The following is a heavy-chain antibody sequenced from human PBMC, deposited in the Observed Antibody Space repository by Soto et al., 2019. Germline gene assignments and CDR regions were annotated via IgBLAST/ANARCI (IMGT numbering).Heavy chain of an antibody. J-gene: IGHJ4*02. D-gene: IGHD3-16*01. Sequence: PSETLCLTCAVSGGSINSGGYSWSWIRQPPGKGLEWIGYIYHSGSINYNPSFESRVAISVDTSKNQFSLNLTSVTAADTAVYYCTRHWDWGSLGYWGQGTLVTVSS. CDR3: TRHWDWGSLGY. CDR1: GGSINSGGYS. V-gene: IGHV4-30-2*01. CDR2: IYHSGSI.